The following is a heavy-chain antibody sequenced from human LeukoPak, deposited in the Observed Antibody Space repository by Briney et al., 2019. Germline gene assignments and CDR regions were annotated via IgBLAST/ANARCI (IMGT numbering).Heavy chain of an antibody. V-gene: IGHV3-23*01. J-gene: IGHJ4*02. CDR3: AKAGSYYYFDY. Sequence: GGTLRLSCAASGFTFSSYGMSWVRQAPGKGLEWVSAISGSGGSTYYADSVKGRFTISRDNSKNTLYLQMNSLRAEDTAVYYCAKAGSYYYFDYWGQGTLVTVSS. CDR2: ISGSGGST. D-gene: IGHD1-26*01. CDR1: GFTFSSYG.